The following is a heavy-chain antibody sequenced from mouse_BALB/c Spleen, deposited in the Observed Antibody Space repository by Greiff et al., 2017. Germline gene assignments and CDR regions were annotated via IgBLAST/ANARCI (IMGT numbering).Heavy chain of an antibody. V-gene: IGHV7-3*02. CDR1: GFTFTDYY. J-gene: IGHJ4*01. Sequence: DVKLVESGGGLVQPGGSLRLSCATSGFTFTDYYMSWVRQPPGKALEWLGFIRNKANGYTTEYSASVKGRFTISRDNSQSILYLQMNTLRAEDSATYYCARRGDGAMDYWGQGTSVTVSS. D-gene: IGHD3-3*01. CDR2: IRNKANGYTT. CDR3: ARRGDGAMDY.